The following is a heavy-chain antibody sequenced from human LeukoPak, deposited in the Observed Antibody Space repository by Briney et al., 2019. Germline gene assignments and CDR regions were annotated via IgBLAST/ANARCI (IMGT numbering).Heavy chain of an antibody. CDR3: AREYDFWSGYPLVPFDY. CDR1: GYTFTSYD. Sequence: SVKVSCKAPGYTFTSYDINWVRQAPGQGLEWMGGIIPIFGTANYAQKFQGRVTITADESTSTAYMELSSLRSEDTAVYYCAREYDFWSGYPLVPFDYWGQGTLVTVSS. V-gene: IGHV1-69*13. J-gene: IGHJ4*02. D-gene: IGHD3-3*01. CDR2: IIPIFGTA.